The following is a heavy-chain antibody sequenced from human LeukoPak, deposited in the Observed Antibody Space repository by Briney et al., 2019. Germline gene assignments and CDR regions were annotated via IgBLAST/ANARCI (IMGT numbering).Heavy chain of an antibody. CDR1: GFTFSDYW. CDR3: ARRGGSSSRRSPIDY. Sequence: GGSLRLSCTASGFTFSDYWMTWVRQAPGKGPERVANIKQDGSQRYYVDSVRARFTISRDNAKNSLFLQMNGLRAEDTAVYYCARRGGSSSRRSPIDYWGQGTLVTVSS. V-gene: IGHV3-7*01. J-gene: IGHJ4*02. CDR2: IKQDGSQR. D-gene: IGHD6-6*01.